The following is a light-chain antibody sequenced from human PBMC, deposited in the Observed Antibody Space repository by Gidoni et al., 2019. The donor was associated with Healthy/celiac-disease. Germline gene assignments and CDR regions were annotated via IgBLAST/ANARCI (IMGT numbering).Light chain of an antibody. Sequence: SYELTQPPSVSVSPGQTARITCSGDAVPKQYAYWYQQEPGQAPVLVISKDSKRPSGIPERFSGSSSGTPVTLTISGVQAEDEADYYCQSADSSGTYVVFGGGTKLTVL. CDR2: KDS. V-gene: IGLV3-25*03. CDR3: QSADSSGTYVV. J-gene: IGLJ2*01. CDR1: AVPKQY.